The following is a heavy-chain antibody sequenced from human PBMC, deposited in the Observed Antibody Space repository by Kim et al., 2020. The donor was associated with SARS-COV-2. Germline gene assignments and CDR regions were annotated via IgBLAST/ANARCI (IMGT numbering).Heavy chain of an antibody. Sequence: YTDYTTSYADSVQGRFTSSRDNSKNTLHLQMNSLRAEDTAVYYCARDSDYWGQGTLVTVSS. CDR3: ARDSDY. V-gene: IGHV3-53*01. CDR2: YTDYTT. J-gene: IGHJ4*02.